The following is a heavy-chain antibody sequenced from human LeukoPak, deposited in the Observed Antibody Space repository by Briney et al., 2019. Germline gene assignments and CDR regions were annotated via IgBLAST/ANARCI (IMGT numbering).Heavy chain of an antibody. J-gene: IGHJ4*02. CDR2: IYDSGRS. Sequence: SETLSLTCSVSGASISSYYWSWIRQPPGKGLEWIGYIYDSGRSNYIPSLKGRVTMSVDSSKNRFSLKLRSVTAADTAVYYCASSYSSSTVFGNWGQGSLVTVSS. D-gene: IGHD6-13*01. V-gene: IGHV4-59*08. CDR3: ASSYSSSTVFGN. CDR1: GASISSYY.